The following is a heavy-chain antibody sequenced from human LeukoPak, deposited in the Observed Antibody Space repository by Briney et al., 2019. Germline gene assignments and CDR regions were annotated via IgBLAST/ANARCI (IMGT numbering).Heavy chain of an antibody. CDR2: MNPNSGNT. V-gene: IGHV1-8*02. D-gene: IGHD2-15*01. CDR1: GYTFTSYY. Sequence: ASVKVSCKASGYTFTSYYMHWVRQATGQGPEWMGWMNPNSGNTGYAQKFQGRVTMTRNTPISTAYMELSSLRSEDTAVYYCARGTNYRPWGIVVVVAATPDFGMDVWGQGTTVTVSS. J-gene: IGHJ6*02. CDR3: ARGTNYRPWGIVVVVAATPDFGMDV.